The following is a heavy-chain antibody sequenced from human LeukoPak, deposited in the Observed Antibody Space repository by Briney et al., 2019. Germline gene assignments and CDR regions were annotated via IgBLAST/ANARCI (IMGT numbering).Heavy chain of an antibody. V-gene: IGHV3-23*01. CDR3: AKGSDSSGYYYVLCFDY. J-gene: IGHJ4*02. CDR2: ISGSGGST. D-gene: IGHD3-22*01. CDR1: GFTFSSYA. Sequence: GGSLRLSCAASGFTFSSYAMSWVCQAPGKGLEWVSAISGSGGSTYYADSVKGRFTISRDNSKNTLYLQMNSLRAEDTAVYYCAKGSDSSGYYYVLCFDYWGQGTLVTVSS.